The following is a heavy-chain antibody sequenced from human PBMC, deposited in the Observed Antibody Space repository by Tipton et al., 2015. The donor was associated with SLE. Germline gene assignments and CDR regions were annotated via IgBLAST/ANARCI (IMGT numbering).Heavy chain of an antibody. CDR1: GFTFSSYS. D-gene: IGHD6-13*01. CDR2: ISSSSSYI. CDR3: AKSLGSSSWYVFDY. V-gene: IGHV3-21*01. J-gene: IGHJ4*02. Sequence: SGFTFSSYSMNWVRQAPGKGLEWVSSISSSSSYIYYADSVKGRFTISRDNSKNTLYLQMNSLRAEDTAVYYCAKSLGSSSWYVFDYWGQGTLVTVSS.